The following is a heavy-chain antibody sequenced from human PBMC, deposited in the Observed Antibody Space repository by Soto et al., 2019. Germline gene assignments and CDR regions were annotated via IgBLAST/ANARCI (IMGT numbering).Heavy chain of an antibody. D-gene: IGHD3-3*01. CDR1: GFTFSSFG. CDR2: IWYDGSKK. Sequence: QAGGSLRLSCAASGFTFSSFGMHWVRQAPGKGLEWVSLIWYDGSKKSYGDSVKGRFTISRDNSRNTVYLQMNSLRADDTAVYYCARDASYYSLWSGYYPSRNGMDVWGQGTTVTV. CDR3: ARDASYYSLWSGYYPSRNGMDV. V-gene: IGHV3-33*01. J-gene: IGHJ6*02.